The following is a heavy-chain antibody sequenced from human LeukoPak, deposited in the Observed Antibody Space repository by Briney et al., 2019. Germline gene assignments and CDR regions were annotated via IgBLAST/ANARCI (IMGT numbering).Heavy chain of an antibody. CDR2: IIPIFGTA. D-gene: IGHD2-2*01. CDR3: AREGYCSSTSCYHLY. J-gene: IGHJ4*02. Sequence: ASVKVSCKASGGTFSSYAISWVRQAPGQGLEWMGGIIPIFGTANYAQKFQGRVTITADESTSTAYMELSSLRSEDTAVYYCAREGYCSSTSCYHLYWGQGTLVTVSS. CDR1: GGTFSSYA. V-gene: IGHV1-69*13.